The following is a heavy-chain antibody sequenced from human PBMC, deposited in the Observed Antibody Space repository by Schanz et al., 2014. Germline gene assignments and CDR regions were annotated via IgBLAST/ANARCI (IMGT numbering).Heavy chain of an antibody. J-gene: IGHJ4*02. V-gene: IGHV1-18*04. D-gene: IGHD3-10*01. CDR1: GYTFTAYF. Sequence: QVLLVQSGAEVKQPGASVKVSCKASGYTFTAYFIHWVRQAPGQGLEWMGWISANNGKTQYAEKVQGRVTMTADTSTSTAYMELRSLRSDDTAVYYCAKERAYYGSGSFDYWGQGTLVTVSS. CDR2: ISANNGKT. CDR3: AKERAYYGSGSFDY.